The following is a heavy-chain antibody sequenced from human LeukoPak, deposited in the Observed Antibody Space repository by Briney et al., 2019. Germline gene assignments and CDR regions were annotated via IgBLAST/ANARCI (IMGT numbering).Heavy chain of an antibody. CDR2: ISGSGGST. J-gene: IGHJ4*02. Sequence: PGGSLRLSCAASGFTFSSYAMSWVRQAPGKGLEWVSAISGSGGSTYYADSVKGRFTISRDNSKNTLYLQMNSLRAEDAAVYYCAKGRPLGDIVVVPAAMTFDYRGQGTLVTVSS. V-gene: IGHV3-23*01. CDR1: GFTFSSYA. D-gene: IGHD2-2*01. CDR3: AKGRPLGDIVVVPAAMTFDY.